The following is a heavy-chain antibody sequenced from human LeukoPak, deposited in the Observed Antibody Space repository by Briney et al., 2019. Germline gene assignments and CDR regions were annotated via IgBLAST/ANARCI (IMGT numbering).Heavy chain of an antibody. CDR3: ARDWDMLARYFDL. V-gene: IGHV4-61*01. CDR1: GVSVTSGNYY. Sequence: SETLSLTCTVSGVSVTSGNYYWSWIRQPPGKGLEWIGYIYYRGNTNYNPSLKSRVTISVDTSKNQVSLKLSSVTAADTAVYYCARDWDMLARYFDLWGRGTLVTVSS. CDR2: IYYRGNT. J-gene: IGHJ2*01. D-gene: IGHD2-15*01.